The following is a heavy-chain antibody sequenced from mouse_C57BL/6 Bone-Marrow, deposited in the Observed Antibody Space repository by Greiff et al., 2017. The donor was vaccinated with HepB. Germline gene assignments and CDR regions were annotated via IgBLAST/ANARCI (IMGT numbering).Heavy chain of an antibody. CDR3: ARRRDYSNWYFDV. CDR2: IHPNSGST. V-gene: IGHV1-64*01. J-gene: IGHJ1*03. Sequence: QVQLQQPGAELVKPGASVKLSCKASGYTFTSYCMHWVKQRPGQGLEWIGMIHPNSGSTNYNEKFKSKATLTVDKSSSTAYMQLSSLTSEDSAVYYCARRRDYSNWYFDVWGTGTTVTVSS. D-gene: IGHD2-5*01. CDR1: GYTFTSYC.